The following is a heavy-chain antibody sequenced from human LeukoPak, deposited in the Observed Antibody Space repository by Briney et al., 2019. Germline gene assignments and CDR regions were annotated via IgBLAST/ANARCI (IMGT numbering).Heavy chain of an antibody. CDR2: ISGSGGST. J-gene: IGHJ6*02. CDR1: GFTFSSYA. D-gene: IGHD2-2*01. Sequence: GRPLRLSCAASGFTFSSYAMSWVRQAPGKGLEWVSAISGSGGSTYYADSAKGRFTMSRDNSKNALYLQMNSLRAEDTAVYYCAKDSPSIYHGADYYYGMDVWGQGTTVTVSS. CDR3: AKDSPSIYHGADYYYGMDV. V-gene: IGHV3-23*01.